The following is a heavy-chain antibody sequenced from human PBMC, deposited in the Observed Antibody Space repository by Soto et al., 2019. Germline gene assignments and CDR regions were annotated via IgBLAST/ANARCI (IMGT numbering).Heavy chain of an antibody. D-gene: IGHD2-8*02. CDR2: ISRDGGTK. V-gene: IGHV3-30*03. Sequence: QVQLVESGGGVVQPGRSLRLSCAVSGVTVSNYGMHWVRQAPGKGLEWVAVISRDGGTKYYADYVKGRFTISRDNSRNTLFLEMNSLRSDDMAVYYCTGEVASGYWGQGTLVTVSA. CDR1: GVTVSNYG. J-gene: IGHJ4*02. CDR3: TGEVASGY.